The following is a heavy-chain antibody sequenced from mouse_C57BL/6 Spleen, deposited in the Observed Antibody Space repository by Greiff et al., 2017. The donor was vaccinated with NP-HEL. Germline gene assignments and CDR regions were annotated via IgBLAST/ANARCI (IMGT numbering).Heavy chain of an antibody. Sequence: LVESGAELVKPGASVKISCKASGYAFSSYWMNWVKQRPGKGLEWIGQIYPGDGDTNYNGKFKGKATLTADKSSSTAYMQLSSLTSEDSAVYFCARRYGSYYFDYWGQGTTLTVSS. CDR1: GYAFSSYW. V-gene: IGHV1-80*01. D-gene: IGHD2-10*02. CDR3: ARRYGSYYFDY. J-gene: IGHJ2*01. CDR2: IYPGDGDT.